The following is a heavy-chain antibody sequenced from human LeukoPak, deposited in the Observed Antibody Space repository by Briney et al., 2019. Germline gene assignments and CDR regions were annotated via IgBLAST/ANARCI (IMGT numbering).Heavy chain of an antibody. V-gene: IGHV3-30*03. J-gene: IGHJ5*02. CDR1: GFTFDDYG. CDR3: AREYYYDRSGYYGWFDP. D-gene: IGHD3-22*01. CDR2: ISYDGNNK. Sequence: GGSLRLSCAASGFTFDDYGMSWVRQAPGKGLEWAAVISYDGNNKYYPDSVRGRFTISRDNSKKTLYLQRNSLRAEDTAVYYCAREYYYDRSGYYGWFDPWGQGTLVTVSS.